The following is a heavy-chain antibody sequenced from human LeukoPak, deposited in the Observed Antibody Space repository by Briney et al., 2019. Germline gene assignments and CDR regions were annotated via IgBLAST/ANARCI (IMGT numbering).Heavy chain of an antibody. CDR3: ASQCGMWEQDY. CDR1: GGSFSGYY. J-gene: IGHJ4*02. D-gene: IGHD1-26*01. CDR2: FNHSGST. V-gene: IGHV4-34*01. Sequence: SETLSLTCAGYGGSFSGYYWSWIREPPGKGLEWIGEFNHSGSTNYNPSLKSRAPISLDTPQNQFSPEQSSVTAADMAVYYCASQCGMWEQDYWGQGTLVTVSS.